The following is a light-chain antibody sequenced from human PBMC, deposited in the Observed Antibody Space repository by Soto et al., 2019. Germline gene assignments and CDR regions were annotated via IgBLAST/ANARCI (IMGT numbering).Light chain of an antibody. CDR2: AAS. J-gene: IGKJ1*01. CDR3: QQYYSYPWT. Sequence: AIRMTQSPSSLSASTGDRVTIPCRASQGISSYLAWYQQKPGKAPKLLIYAASSLQSGVPSRFSGSGSGTDFTLTISCLQSEDVATYYCQQYYSYPWTFGQGTKVEIK. V-gene: IGKV1-8*01. CDR1: QGISSY.